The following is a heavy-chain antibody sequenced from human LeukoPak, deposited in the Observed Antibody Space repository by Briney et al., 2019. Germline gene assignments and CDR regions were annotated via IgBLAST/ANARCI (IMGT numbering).Heavy chain of an antibody. D-gene: IGHD3-3*01. CDR2: ISSSSTI. J-gene: IGHJ6*03. CDR3: AKEFFSYYDFWSGYYALDV. Sequence: TGGSLRLSCAASGFTFSSYSMNWVRQAPGKGLEWVSYISSSSTIYYADSVKGRFTISRDNAKNSLYLQMNSLRAEDTAVYYCAKEFFSYYDFWSGYYALDVWGKGTTVTVS. CDR1: GFTFSSYS. V-gene: IGHV3-48*01.